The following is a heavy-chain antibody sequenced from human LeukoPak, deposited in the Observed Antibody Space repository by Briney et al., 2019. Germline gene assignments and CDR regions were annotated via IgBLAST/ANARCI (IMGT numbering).Heavy chain of an antibody. D-gene: IGHD3-3*01. V-gene: IGHV1-8*01. J-gene: IGHJ5*02. Sequence: ASVKVSCKASGYTFTSYDINWVRQATGQGLEWMGWMNPNSGNTGYAQKFQGRVTMTRNTSISTAYMELSSLRSEDTAVYYCAMSNYDFWSGYPVHNWFDPWGQETLVTVSS. CDR2: MNPNSGNT. CDR1: GYTFTSYD. CDR3: AMSNYDFWSGYPVHNWFDP.